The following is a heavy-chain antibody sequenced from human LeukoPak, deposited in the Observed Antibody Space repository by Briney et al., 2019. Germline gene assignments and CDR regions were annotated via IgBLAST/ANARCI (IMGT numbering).Heavy chain of an antibody. V-gene: IGHV6-1*01. Sequence: SQTLSLTCAISGDSVSSNSAAWNWLRQSPSRDLEWLGRTYYRSKWYNDYAVSVKSRITINPDTSKNQFSLQLNSVTPEDTAVYYCAREGTYYYGMDVWGKGTTVTVSS. J-gene: IGHJ6*04. CDR3: AREGTYYYGMDV. CDR2: TYYRSKWYN. CDR1: GDSVSSNSAA.